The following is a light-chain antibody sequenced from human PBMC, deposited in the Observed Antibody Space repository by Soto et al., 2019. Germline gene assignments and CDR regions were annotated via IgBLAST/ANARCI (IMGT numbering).Light chain of an antibody. Sequence: QSALTQPASVSGSPGQSITISCTGTSSDVGVYNYVSWYQQHPGKAPKLMIYEVSNRPSGVSNGFSGSKSGNTASLTISGLQAEDEADYYCSSYTTSSTLYVFGTGTKLTVL. CDR3: SSYTTSSTLYV. CDR1: SSDVGVYNY. CDR2: EVS. V-gene: IGLV2-14*01. J-gene: IGLJ1*01.